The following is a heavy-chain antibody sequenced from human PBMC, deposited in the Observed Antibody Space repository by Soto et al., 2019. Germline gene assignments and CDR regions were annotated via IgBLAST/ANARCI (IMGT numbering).Heavy chain of an antibody. J-gene: IGHJ4*02. D-gene: IGHD3-22*01. CDR2: ISGSGGST. Sequence: LRLSCAASGFTFSSYAMSWVRQAPGKGLEWVSAISGSGGSTYYADSVKGRFTISRDNSKNTLYLQMNSLGAEDTAVYYCAKKRHYDSSGYYSYYFDYWGQGTLVTVSS. CDR3: AKKRHYDSSGYYSYYFDY. V-gene: IGHV3-23*01. CDR1: GFTFSSYA.